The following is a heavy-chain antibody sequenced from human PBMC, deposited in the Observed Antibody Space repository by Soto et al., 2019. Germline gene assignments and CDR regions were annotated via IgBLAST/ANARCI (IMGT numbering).Heavy chain of an antibody. V-gene: IGHV4-34*01. CDR3: ARGPRWLQFGGAFDI. D-gene: IGHD5-12*01. Sequence: PSETLSLTCAVYGGSFSGYYWSWIRQPPGKGLEWIGEINHSGSTNYNPSLKSRVTISVDTSKNQFSLKLSSVTAADTAVYCCARGPRWLQFGGAFDIWGQGTMVTVSS. J-gene: IGHJ3*02. CDR2: INHSGST. CDR1: GGSFSGYY.